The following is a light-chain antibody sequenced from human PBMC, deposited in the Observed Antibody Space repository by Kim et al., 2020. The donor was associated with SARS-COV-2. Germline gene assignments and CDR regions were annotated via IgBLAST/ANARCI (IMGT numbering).Light chain of an antibody. CDR2: GAS. CDR3: QQDHTLPVT. V-gene: IGKV3D-7*01. Sequence: CPTERATPTSRASQSTSTTYLSSYQPKPGQAPRLLIYGASTRATGVPARFSGSGSGTDFTLTISGLQPEDFAVYYCQQDHTLPVTFGGGTKVEIK. J-gene: IGKJ4*01. CDR1: QSTSTTY.